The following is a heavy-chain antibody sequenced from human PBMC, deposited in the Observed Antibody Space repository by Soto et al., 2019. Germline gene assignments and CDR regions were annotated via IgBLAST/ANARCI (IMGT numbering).Heavy chain of an antibody. CDR2: IYPGDSDT. D-gene: IGHD5-18*01. Sequence: PGESLKISCKGSGYSFTSYWIGWVRQMPGKGLEWMGIIYPGDSDTRYSPSFQGQVTISADKSISTAYLQWSSLKASDTAMYYCARLVGYSYGEDGMDVWGQGTTVTVSS. CDR1: GYSFTSYW. V-gene: IGHV5-51*01. J-gene: IGHJ6*02. CDR3: ARLVGYSYGEDGMDV.